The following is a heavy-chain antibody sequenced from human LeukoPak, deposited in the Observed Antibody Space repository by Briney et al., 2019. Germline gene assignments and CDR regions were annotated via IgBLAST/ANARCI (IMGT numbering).Heavy chain of an antibody. CDR3: ARSAYWAFDY. V-gene: IGHV3-48*03. Sequence: GGSLRLSCAASGFTFSSYEMNWVRQAPGKGLGWVSYISSSSTTIYYADSVKGRFTISRDNAKNSLYLQMNSLRAEDTAVYYCARSAYWAFDYWGQGTLVTVSS. CDR1: GFTFSSYE. CDR2: ISSSSTTI. D-gene: IGHD2-8*02. J-gene: IGHJ4*02.